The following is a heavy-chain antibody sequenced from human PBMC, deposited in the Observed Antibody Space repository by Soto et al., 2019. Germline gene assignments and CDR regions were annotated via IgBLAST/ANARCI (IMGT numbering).Heavy chain of an antibody. CDR2: ISGSGGST. V-gene: IGHV3-23*01. Sequence: EVQLLESGGGLVQPGGSLRLSCAASGFTFSSYAMSWVRQAPGKGLEWVSAISGSGGSTYYADSVKGRFTISRDNSKNTLYLQMNSLRAEDTAVYYCAKESVPACYYYYGMDVWGQGTTVTVSS. CDR1: GFTFSSYA. J-gene: IGHJ6*02. CDR3: AKESVPACYYYYGMDV.